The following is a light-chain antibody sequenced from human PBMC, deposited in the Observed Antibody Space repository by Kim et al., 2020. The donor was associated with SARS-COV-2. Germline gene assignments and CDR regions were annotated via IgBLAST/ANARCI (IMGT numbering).Light chain of an antibody. Sequence: NFTLTQPHSVSESPGKTITISCTHSSGSIDSNYVQWYQQRPGSAPTTVIYEDSQRPSGVPDRFSGSIDSSSNSAFLTISGLKTEDEADYYCQSYDSSNHWIFGGGTQLTVL. CDR1: SGSIDSNY. V-gene: IGLV6-57*04. CDR3: QSYDSSNHWI. J-gene: IGLJ3*02. CDR2: EDS.